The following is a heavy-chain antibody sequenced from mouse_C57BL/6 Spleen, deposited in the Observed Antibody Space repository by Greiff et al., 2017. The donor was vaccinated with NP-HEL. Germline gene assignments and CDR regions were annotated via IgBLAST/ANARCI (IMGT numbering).Heavy chain of an antibody. CDR3: ARHGGYYYGSKDY. CDR2: ISSGGSYT. J-gene: IGHJ2*01. CDR1: GFTFSSYG. V-gene: IGHV5-6*01. D-gene: IGHD1-1*01. Sequence: EVQVVESGGDLVKPGGSLKLSCAASGFTFSSYGMSWVRQTPDKRLEWVATISSGGSYTYYPDSVKGRFTISRDNAKNTLYLQMSSLKSEDTAMYYCARHGGYYYGSKDYWGQGTTLTVSS.